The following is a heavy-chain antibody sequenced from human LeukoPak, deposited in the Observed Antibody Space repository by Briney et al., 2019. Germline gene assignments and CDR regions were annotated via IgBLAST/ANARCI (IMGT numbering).Heavy chain of an antibody. CDR3: ASLYCSSTSCANWFDP. D-gene: IGHD2-2*01. CDR1: GGPFSGYY. J-gene: IGHJ5*02. V-gene: IGHV4-34*01. Sequence: SETLSLTCAVYGGPFSGYYWSWIRQPPGKGLEWIGEINHSGSTNYNPSLKSRVTISVDTSKNQFSLKLSSVTAADTAVYYCASLYCSSTSCANWFDPWGQGTLVTVSS. CDR2: INHSGST.